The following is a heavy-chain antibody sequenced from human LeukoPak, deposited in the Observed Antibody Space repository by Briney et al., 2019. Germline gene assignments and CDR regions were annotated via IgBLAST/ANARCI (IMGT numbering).Heavy chain of an antibody. D-gene: IGHD2-2*01. CDR2: MNPNSGNR. Sequence: GASVKVSCKASGYTFTSYDINWVRQATGQGLEWMGWMNPNSGNRGYAQKFQGRVTMTRNTSISTAYMELISLRSEDTAVYYCARRKKYQLLGLSYYYGMDVWGQGTTVTVSS. J-gene: IGHJ6*02. CDR1: GYTFTSYD. V-gene: IGHV1-8*01. CDR3: ARRKKYQLLGLSYYYGMDV.